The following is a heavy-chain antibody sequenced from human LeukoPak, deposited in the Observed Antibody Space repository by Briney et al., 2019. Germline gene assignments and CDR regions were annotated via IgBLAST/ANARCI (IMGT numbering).Heavy chain of an antibody. CDR2: ISYDGSNK. V-gene: IGHV3-30*04. J-gene: IGHJ4*02. CDR3: ARDRLYGVYNTEFDY. CDR1: GFTFSNYA. D-gene: IGHD4-17*01. Sequence: GRSLRLSCAASGFTFSNYAMHWVRQAPGKGLEWVVVISYDGSNKYYADSVRGRFTISRDNSKNTLYLQMNSLRAEDTAMYYCARDRLYGVYNTEFDYWGQGTLVTVSS.